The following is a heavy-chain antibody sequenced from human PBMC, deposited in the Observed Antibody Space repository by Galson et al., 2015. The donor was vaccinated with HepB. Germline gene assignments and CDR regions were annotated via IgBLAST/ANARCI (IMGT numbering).Heavy chain of an antibody. J-gene: IGHJ1*01. CDR3: ASRDAYQGGHEYFQN. CDR1: GGTFSSYS. D-gene: IGHD5-24*01. V-gene: IGHV1-69*08. Sequence: SVKVSCKASGGTFSSYSISWVRQAPGQGLEWMGRIIPPLGTTNYAQKFQGRVTISADKSTTAVYMELSSLRSEDTAVYYCASRDAYQGGHEYFQNWGQGTLVTVSS. CDR2: IIPPLGTT.